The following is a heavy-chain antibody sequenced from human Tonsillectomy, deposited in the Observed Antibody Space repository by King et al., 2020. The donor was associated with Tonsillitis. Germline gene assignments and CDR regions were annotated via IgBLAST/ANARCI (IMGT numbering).Heavy chain of an antibody. CDR1: GFTFSSYS. CDR2: ISSSSSYI. J-gene: IGHJ3*02. D-gene: IGHD3-22*01. V-gene: IGHV3-21*01. CDR3: ARAYYYDSSGYYPPVADAFDI. Sequence: QLVQSGGGLVKPGGSLRLSCAASGFTFSSYSMNWVRQAPGKGLEWVSCISSSSSYIYYADSVKGRFTISRANAKNSLDLQMNSLRVEYTAVYYCARAYYYDSSGYYPPVADAFDIWGHGTMVTVSS.